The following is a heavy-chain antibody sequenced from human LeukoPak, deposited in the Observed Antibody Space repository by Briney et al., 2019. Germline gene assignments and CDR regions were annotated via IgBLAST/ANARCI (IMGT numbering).Heavy chain of an antibody. J-gene: IGHJ4*02. CDR1: GFTFSSYA. D-gene: IGHD3-3*01. CDR3: AKDQSGYDFWSGYYMGFDY. CDR2: ISGSGGST. Sequence: GGSLRLSCAASGFTFSSYAMSWVRQAPGKGLEWVSAISGSGGSTYYADSVKGRFTISRDNSKNTLYLQMNSLRAEDTAVYYCAKDQSGYDFWSGYYMGFDYWGQGTLVTVSS. V-gene: IGHV3-23*01.